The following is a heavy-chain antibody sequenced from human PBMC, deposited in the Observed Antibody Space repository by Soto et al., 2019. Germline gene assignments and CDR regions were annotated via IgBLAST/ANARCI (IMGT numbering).Heavy chain of an antibody. Sequence: QVQLVESGGGVVQPGRSLRLSCAASGFTFSTYGMHWVRQAPGKGLEWVAAIWDDGSNKYYVDSVKGRFSISRDNSKNMMYLHMNSLRAEDTAVYFCAKELRSGEPAAIDYYYDGMDGWGQGTTVTVAS. CDR2: IWDDGSNK. CDR1: GFTFSTYG. D-gene: IGHD2-2*02. V-gene: IGHV3-33*06. CDR3: AKELRSGEPAAIDYYYDGMDG. J-gene: IGHJ6*02.